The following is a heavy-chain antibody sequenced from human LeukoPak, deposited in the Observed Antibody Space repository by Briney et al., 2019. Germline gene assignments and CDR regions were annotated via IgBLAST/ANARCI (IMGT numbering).Heavy chain of an antibody. CDR1: GGSISRSGYY. Sequence: KSSETLSLTCTVSGGSISRSGYYWSWIRQPPGKGLEWLGYIYFSEDTYYNSSLKSRLTISVDTSNNQFSLRLTSLTAADTAVYFCARLKEGRSYDSSGSHRTNYFDSWGQGTLVTVS. CDR3: ARLKEGRSYDSSGSHRTNYFDS. D-gene: IGHD3-22*01. V-gene: IGHV4-31*03. CDR2: IYFSEDT. J-gene: IGHJ4*02.